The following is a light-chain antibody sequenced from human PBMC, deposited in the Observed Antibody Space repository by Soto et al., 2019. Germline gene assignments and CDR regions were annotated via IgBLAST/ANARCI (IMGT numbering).Light chain of an antibody. V-gene: IGLV2-14*01. J-gene: IGLJ1*01. CDR2: DVS. CDR3: CSYTTSNTLQKV. Sequence: QSALTQPASVSGSPGQSITISCTGTSSDVGGYNYVSWYQQHPGKAPKFMIYDVSNRPSGVSNRFSGSKSGNTASLTISGLQAEDEADYYCCSYTTSNTLQKVFGTGTKLTVL. CDR1: SSDVGGYNY.